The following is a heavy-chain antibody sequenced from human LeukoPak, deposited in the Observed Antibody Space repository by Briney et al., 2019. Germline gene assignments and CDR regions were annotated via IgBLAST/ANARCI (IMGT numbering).Heavy chain of an antibody. D-gene: IGHD6-19*01. CDR3: ARISRGRYYFDY. Sequence: ASVKVSCKASGYTFTAYYIHWVRQAPGQGLEWMGWINPDSGATSSAQKFQGRVSMTRDTSISTAYFDLNGLISDDTAVFYCARISRGRYYFDYWGQGTLVT. CDR1: GYTFTAYY. J-gene: IGHJ4*02. CDR2: INPDSGAT. V-gene: IGHV1-2*02.